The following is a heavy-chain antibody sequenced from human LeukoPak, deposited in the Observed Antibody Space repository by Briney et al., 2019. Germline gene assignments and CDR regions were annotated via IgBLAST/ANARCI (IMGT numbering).Heavy chain of an antibody. CDR2: IYHSGST. D-gene: IGHD2-21*02. V-gene: IGHV4-38-2*02. CDR1: GYSISSGYY. Sequence: SETLSLTCTVSGYSISSGYYWGWIRQPPGKGLEWIGSIYHSGSTYYNPSLKSRVTISVDTSKNQFSLKLSSVTAADTAVYYCARDGGDYLGDAFDIWGQGTMVTVSS. J-gene: IGHJ3*02. CDR3: ARDGGDYLGDAFDI.